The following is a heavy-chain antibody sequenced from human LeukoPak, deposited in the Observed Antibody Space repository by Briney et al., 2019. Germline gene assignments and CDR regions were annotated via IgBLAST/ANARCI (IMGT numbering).Heavy chain of an antibody. D-gene: IGHD5-24*01. CDR2: IIPIFGTA. V-gene: IGHV1-69*05. CDR1: GGTFSSYA. CDR3: ARSPGGDGYDFDY. Sequence: SVKVSCKASGGTFSSYAISWVRQAPGQGLEWMGGIIPIFGTANYAQKFQGRVTITTDESTSTAYMELSSLRSEDTAVYYCARSPGGDGYDFDYWGQGTLVTVSS. J-gene: IGHJ4*02.